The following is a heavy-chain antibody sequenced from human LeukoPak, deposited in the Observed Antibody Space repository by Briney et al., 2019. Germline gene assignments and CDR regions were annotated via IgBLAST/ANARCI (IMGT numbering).Heavy chain of an antibody. CDR2: INSDGSST. CDR1: GFTFSRYW. D-gene: IGHD3-16*02. CDR3: ARGSSYDYLWGSYRVDY. Sequence: GGSLSLFCAASGFTFSRYWMYWVRQAPGKGLVWVSCINSDGSSTNYADSVKGRFTISRDNAKNTLYLQMISLRAEDTAVYYCARGSSYDYLWGSYRVDYWGQANKLSVSS. J-gene: IGHJ4*02. V-gene: IGHV3-74*01.